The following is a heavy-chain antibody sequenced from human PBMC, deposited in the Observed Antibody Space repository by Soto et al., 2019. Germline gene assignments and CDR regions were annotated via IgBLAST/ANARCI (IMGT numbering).Heavy chain of an antibody. Sequence: SETLSLTCTVSGGSISSSSYYWGWIRQPPGKGLEWIGSIYYSGSTYYNPSLKSRVTISVDTSKNQFSLKLSSVTAADTAVYYCARDYYGSGSYLVYWGQGTLVTVSS. CDR1: GGSISSSSYY. D-gene: IGHD3-10*01. J-gene: IGHJ4*02. CDR3: ARDYYGSGSYLVY. V-gene: IGHV4-39*02. CDR2: IYYSGST.